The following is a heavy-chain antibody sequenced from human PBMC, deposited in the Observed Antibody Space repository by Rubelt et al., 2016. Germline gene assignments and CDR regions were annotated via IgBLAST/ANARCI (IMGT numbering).Heavy chain of an antibody. CDR3: ARDGDFEGAMVALGY. D-gene: IGHD5-18*01. Sequence: KGLEWVAVIWYDGSNKYYADSVKGRFTISRDNSKNTLYLQMNGLRAEDTAVYYCARDGDFEGAMVALGYWGQGTLVTVSS. V-gene: IGHV3-33*01. J-gene: IGHJ4*02. CDR2: IWYDGSNK.